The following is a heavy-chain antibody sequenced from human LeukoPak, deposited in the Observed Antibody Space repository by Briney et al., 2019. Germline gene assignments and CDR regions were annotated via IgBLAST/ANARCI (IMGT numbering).Heavy chain of an antibody. CDR3: ARDRIVARPHYYYGMDV. Sequence: GGSLRLSCAASGFTFSSYGMHWVRQAPGKGLEWVAVIWYDGSNKYYADSVKGRFTISRDNSKNTLYLQMNSLRAEDTAVYYCARDRIVARPHYYYGMDVWGQGTTVTVSS. D-gene: IGHD6-6*01. CDR2: IWYDGSNK. CDR1: GFTFSSYG. J-gene: IGHJ6*02. V-gene: IGHV3-33*01.